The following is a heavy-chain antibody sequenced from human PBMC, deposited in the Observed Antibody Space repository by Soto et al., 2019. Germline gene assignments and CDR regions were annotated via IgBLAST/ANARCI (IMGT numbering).Heavy chain of an antibody. CDR1: GDTFTANA. CDR2: MIPVFGKP. D-gene: IGHD2-8*01. Sequence: SVKVSCKVSGDTFTANALTWVRQAPGQGLEWIGGMIPVFGKPSYAQNFQGRVTITADRSTTDESTSTAYMELSSLRFEDTAVYYCGRVALNGPGNHWGQGTLVTVSS. V-gene: IGHV1-69*13. CDR3: GRVALNGPGNH. J-gene: IGHJ5*02.